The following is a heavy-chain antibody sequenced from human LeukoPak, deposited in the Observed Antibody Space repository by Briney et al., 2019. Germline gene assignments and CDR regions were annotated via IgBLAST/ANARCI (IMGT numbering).Heavy chain of an antibody. J-gene: IGHJ3*02. Sequence: GGSLRLSCAASGFTFSSYATSWVRQAPGKGLEWVSAISGSGGSTYYADSVKGRFTISRDNSKNTLYLQMNSLRAEGTAVYYCAKEETAYCGGDCYRSAFDIWGQGTMVTVSS. D-gene: IGHD2-21*02. CDR1: GFTFSSYA. CDR2: ISGSGGST. CDR3: AKEETAYCGGDCYRSAFDI. V-gene: IGHV3-23*01.